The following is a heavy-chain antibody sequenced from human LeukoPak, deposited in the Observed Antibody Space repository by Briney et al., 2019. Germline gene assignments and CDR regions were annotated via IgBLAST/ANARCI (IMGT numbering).Heavy chain of an antibody. D-gene: IGHD4-17*01. Sequence: PGGSLRLSCAASGFTFSSYAMHWVRQAPGKGLEWVAVISYDGSNKYYADSVKGRFTISRDNSKNTLYLQMNSLRAEDTAVYYCARERYGDYDYFDYWGQGTLVTVSS. V-gene: IGHV3-30-3*01. CDR2: ISYDGSNK. CDR1: GFTFSSYA. J-gene: IGHJ4*02. CDR3: ARERYGDYDYFDY.